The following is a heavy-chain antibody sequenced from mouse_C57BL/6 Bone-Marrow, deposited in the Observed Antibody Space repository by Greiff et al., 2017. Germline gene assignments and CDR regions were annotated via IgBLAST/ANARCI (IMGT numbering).Heavy chain of an antibody. V-gene: IGHV5-4*01. J-gene: IGHJ1*03. Sequence: DVHLVESGGGLVKPGGSLKLSCAASGFTFSSSAMSWVRQTPEKRLEWVATISDGGSYTYYPDNVKGRFTISRDNAKNNLYLQMSHLKSEDTAMYDCARYYYGSSRWYFDVWGTGTTVTVSS. CDR1: GFTFSSSA. CDR3: ARYYYGSSRWYFDV. CDR2: ISDGGSYT. D-gene: IGHD1-1*01.